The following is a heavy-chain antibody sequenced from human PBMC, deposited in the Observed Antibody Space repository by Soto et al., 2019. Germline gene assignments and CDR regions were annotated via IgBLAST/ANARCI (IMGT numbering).Heavy chain of an antibody. D-gene: IGHD3-16*02. CDR2: ISGSGGST. Sequence: EVQLLESGGGLVQPGGSLRLSCAASGFTFSSYAMSWVRQAPGKGLEWVSAISGSGGSTYYADSVKGRFTISRDNSKNALYRQMNSLRAEDTAVYYCAVTFGGVIATPFDYWGQGTLVTVSS. V-gene: IGHV3-23*01. J-gene: IGHJ4*02. CDR3: AVTFGGVIATPFDY. CDR1: GFTFSSYA.